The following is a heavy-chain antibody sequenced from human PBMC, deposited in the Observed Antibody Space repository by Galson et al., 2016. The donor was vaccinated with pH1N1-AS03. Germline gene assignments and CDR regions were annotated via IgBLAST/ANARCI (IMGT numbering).Heavy chain of an antibody. J-gene: IGHJ4*02. CDR3: ARTAGWLPDF. Sequence: PALVKPTQTLTLTCTFSGFSPPTSAVGVVWIRQPPGKALEWLALIYWDDDKRYNSSLKSRLTITKDTSKNQVVLTMTNMDPVDTATYYCARTAGWLPDFWGQGTLVTVSS. V-gene: IGHV2-5*02. CDR2: IYWDDDK. D-gene: IGHD3-9*01. CDR1: GFSPPTSAVG.